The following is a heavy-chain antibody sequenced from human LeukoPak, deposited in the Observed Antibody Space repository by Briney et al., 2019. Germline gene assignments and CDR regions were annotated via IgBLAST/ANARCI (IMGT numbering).Heavy chain of an antibody. CDR1: GGSFSGYY. D-gene: IGHD2-15*01. CDR2: INHSGST. J-gene: IGHJ4*02. V-gene: IGHV4-34*01. Sequence: PSETLSLTCAVYGGSFSGYYWSWILQPPGKGLEWIGEINHSGSTNYNPSLKSRVTISVDTSKNQFSLKLSSVTAADTAVYYCARAIVVVVAATRKYYFDYWGQGTLVTVSS. CDR3: ARAIVVVVAATRKYYFDY.